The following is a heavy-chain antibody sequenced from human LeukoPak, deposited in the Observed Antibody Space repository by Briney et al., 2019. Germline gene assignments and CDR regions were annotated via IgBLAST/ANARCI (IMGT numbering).Heavy chain of an antibody. D-gene: IGHD2/OR15-2a*01. V-gene: IGHV1-24*01. J-gene: IGHJ5*02. Sequence: ASVKVSCKVSGYTLIELSMNWVRQAPGKGLEWMGSFDHKDGETIYAQKFQGRVTMTEGTSTDTAYMELSSLRSEDTAVYYCAAELRILLNNWFDPWGQGTLVTVSS. CDR3: AAELRILLNNWFDP. CDR1: GYTLIELS. CDR2: FDHKDGET.